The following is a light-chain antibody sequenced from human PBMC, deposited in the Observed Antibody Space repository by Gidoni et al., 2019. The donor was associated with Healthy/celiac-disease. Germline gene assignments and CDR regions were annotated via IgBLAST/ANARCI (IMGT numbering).Light chain of an antibody. CDR3: QKYNSAPRT. V-gene: IGKV1-27*01. Sequence: DIQMTQSPSSLSASVGDRVTITFRASQGISNYLAWYQQKPGKVPKLLIYAASTLQTGGPSRFSGSGSGTDFTLTISSLQPEDVATYYCQKYNSAPRTFGPGTKVDIK. CDR2: AAS. J-gene: IGKJ3*01. CDR1: QGISNY.